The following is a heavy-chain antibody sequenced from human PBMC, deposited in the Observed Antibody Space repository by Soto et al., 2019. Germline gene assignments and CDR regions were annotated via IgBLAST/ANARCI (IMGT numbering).Heavy chain of an antibody. CDR2: ISAYNGNT. CDR3: ARDVSGPGANYVMEF. CDR1: GYTFTSYG. Sequence: ASVKVSCKASGYTFTSYGISWVRQAPGQGLEWMGWISAYNGNTNYAQKLQGRVTLTRDMSTSTVYMELTSLTYDDTAVYYCARDVSGPGANYVMEFWGQGTTVTVSS. D-gene: IGHD2-2*01. J-gene: IGHJ6*02. V-gene: IGHV1-18*04.